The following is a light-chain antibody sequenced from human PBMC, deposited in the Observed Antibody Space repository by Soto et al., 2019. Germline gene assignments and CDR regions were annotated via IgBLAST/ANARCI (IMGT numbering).Light chain of an antibody. J-gene: IGKJ1*01. CDR3: QQYNSDSPWT. CDR2: DAS. V-gene: IGKV1-5*01. Sequence: DIPMTQSPSTLSASVGDRITITCRASQSISALLAWYQQKPGKAPKLLIYDASSLEGGVPSRFSGTGSGTELTLTISSLQPDDFATYYCQQYNSDSPWTFGQGTKVEIK. CDR1: QSISAL.